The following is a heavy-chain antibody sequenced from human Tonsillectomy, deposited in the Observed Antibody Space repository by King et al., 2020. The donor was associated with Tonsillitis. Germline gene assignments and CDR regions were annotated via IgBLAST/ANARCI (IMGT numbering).Heavy chain of an antibody. CDR1: GGSFSSYA. D-gene: IGHD3-22*01. Sequence: VQLVESGAEVKKPGSSVKVSCKASGGSFSSYAISWVRKAPGQGLEWRGGIIPTIVIENYAQKLQGRVTITADESTRTAYMEMSSLRSEDTAVYYCARAHSSGYWAYNYYMDVWGKGTTVTVSS. V-gene: IGHV1-69*01. CDR3: ARAHSSGYWAYNYYMDV. J-gene: IGHJ6*03. CDR2: IIPTIVIE.